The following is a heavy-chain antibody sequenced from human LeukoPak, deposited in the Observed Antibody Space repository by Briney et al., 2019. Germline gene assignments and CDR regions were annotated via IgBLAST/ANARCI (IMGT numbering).Heavy chain of an antibody. Sequence: PGGSLRLSCAASGFTFDDYGMSWVRQAPGKGLEWVSGINWNGGSTGYADSAKGRFTISRDNAKNSLYLQMNSLRSDDTAVYYCARVDNGEFGFDYWGQGTLVTVSS. CDR1: GFTFDDYG. CDR2: INWNGGST. CDR3: ARVDNGEFGFDY. V-gene: IGHV3-20*04. D-gene: IGHD2-8*01. J-gene: IGHJ4*02.